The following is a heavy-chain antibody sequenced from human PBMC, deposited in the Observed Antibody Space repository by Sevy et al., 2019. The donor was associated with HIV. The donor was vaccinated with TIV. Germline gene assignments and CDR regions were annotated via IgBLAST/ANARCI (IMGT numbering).Heavy chain of an antibody. Sequence: GGSLRLSCAASGFSVSNSYMSWVRQAPGKGLQWVSVIYSGDSTYYTDSVKGRFTISRDNSKNTLYLQMNSLRAEDTAVYYCARDLPPSATTVPHFDYWGRGTLVTVSS. CDR1: GFSVSNSY. D-gene: IGHD4-17*01. CDR3: ARDLPPSATTVPHFDY. CDR2: IYSGDST. V-gene: IGHV3-53*01. J-gene: IGHJ4*02.